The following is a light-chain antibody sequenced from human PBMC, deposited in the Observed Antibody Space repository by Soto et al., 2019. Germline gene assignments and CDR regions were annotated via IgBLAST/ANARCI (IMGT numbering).Light chain of an antibody. CDR1: SSDVGGYNY. CDR3: SSYTRSSTLV. J-gene: IGLJ1*01. V-gene: IGLV2-14*01. Sequence: QSALTQPASVSGSPGQSITISCTGTSSDVGGYNYVSWYQQHPGKAPKLIIYEVVNRPSGVSNRFSGSQSGNTASLTISGLQAEDEADEYCSSYTRSSTLVFGTGTKLTVL. CDR2: EVV.